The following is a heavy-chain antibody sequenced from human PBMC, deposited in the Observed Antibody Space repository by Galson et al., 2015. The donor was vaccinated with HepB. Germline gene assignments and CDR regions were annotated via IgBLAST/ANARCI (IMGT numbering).Heavy chain of an antibody. Sequence: SLRLSCAASGFTLSSYAMHWVRQAPGKGLEFVSAINSNGDRTYYANSVKGRFTISRDTSKNTLYLQMGSLRAEDMAVYYCARASWYYYDSSGAYFDYWGQGTLVTVSS. CDR1: GFTLSSYA. V-gene: IGHV3-64*01. J-gene: IGHJ4*02. CDR3: ARASWYYYDSSGAYFDY. CDR2: INSNGDRT. D-gene: IGHD3-22*01.